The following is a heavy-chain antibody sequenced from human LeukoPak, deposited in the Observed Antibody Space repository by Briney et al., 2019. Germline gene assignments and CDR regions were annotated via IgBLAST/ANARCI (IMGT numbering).Heavy chain of an antibody. V-gene: IGHV5-51*01. D-gene: IGHD4-17*01. Sequence: GESLKISCKGSGYSFTSYWIGWVRQMPGKGLEWMGIIYPGDSDTRYSPSFQGQVTISADKSISTAYLQWSSLKASDTAMYYCARPHTGSSGIYDYGDYDLSGVREYYFDYWGQGTLVTVSS. CDR2: IYPGDSDT. J-gene: IGHJ4*02. CDR3: ARPHTGSSGIYDYGDYDLSGVREYYFDY. CDR1: GYSFTSYW.